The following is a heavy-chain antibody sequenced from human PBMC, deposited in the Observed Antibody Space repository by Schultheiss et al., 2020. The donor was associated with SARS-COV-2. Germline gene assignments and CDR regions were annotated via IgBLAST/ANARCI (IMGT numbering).Heavy chain of an antibody. J-gene: IGHJ4*02. V-gene: IGHV3-21*01. D-gene: IGHD3-10*01. CDR3: ARGEILSFETLYSLVY. Sequence: GGSLRLSCAASGFTFSSYSMNWVRQAPGKGLEWVSSISSSSSYIYYADSVKGRFTISRDNSKNTLYLQMNSLRAEDTAVYYCARGEILSFETLYSLVYWGQGTLVTVSS. CDR2: ISSSSSYI. CDR1: GFTFSSYS.